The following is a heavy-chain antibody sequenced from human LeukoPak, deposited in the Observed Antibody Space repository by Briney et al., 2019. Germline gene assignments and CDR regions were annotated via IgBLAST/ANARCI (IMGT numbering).Heavy chain of an antibody. CDR2: INPNSGGT. Sequence: ASVTVSCKASGYTFTGYYMHWVRQAPGQGLEWMGWINPNSGGTNYAQKFQGRVTMTRDTSISTAYMELSRLRSDDTAVYYCARGEDYGDWNFDHWGQGTLVTVSS. D-gene: IGHD4-17*01. J-gene: IGHJ4*02. CDR1: GYTFTGYY. V-gene: IGHV1-2*02. CDR3: ARGEDYGDWNFDH.